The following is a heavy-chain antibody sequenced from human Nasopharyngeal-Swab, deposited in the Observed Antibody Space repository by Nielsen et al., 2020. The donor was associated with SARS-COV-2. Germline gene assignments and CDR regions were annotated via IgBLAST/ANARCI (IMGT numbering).Heavy chain of an antibody. Sequence: WVRQAPGQGLEWMGGIIPIFGAASYARKLQGRVTITADKATNTAYMELSSLRSEDTAVYYCAREYDDYQGRSGYRGADRFDYWGQGTLVTVSS. D-gene: IGHD3-22*01. CDR3: AREYDDYQGRSGYRGADRFDY. V-gene: IGHV1-69*06. CDR2: IIPIFGAA. J-gene: IGHJ4*02.